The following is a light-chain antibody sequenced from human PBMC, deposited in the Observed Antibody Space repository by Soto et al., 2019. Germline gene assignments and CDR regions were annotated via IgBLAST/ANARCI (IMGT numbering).Light chain of an antibody. V-gene: IGKV3-11*01. CDR1: QSVTSF. Sequence: EIVFTQSPDTLSLSPGERATLSCRASQSVTSFLAWYQQKPGQSPRLLIHDASTRATGIPGRFSGSGSGTDFTLTISSLEPEDFAFCYCQQRINGPLTSGGGTKVEI. CDR3: QQRINGPLT. CDR2: DAS. J-gene: IGKJ4*01.